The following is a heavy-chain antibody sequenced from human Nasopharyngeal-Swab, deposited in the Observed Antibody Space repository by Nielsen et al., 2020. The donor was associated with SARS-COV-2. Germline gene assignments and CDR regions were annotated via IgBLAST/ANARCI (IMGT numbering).Heavy chain of an antibody. CDR3: ARGGGSYLHFDY. J-gene: IGHJ4*02. V-gene: IGHV3-48*03. D-gene: IGHD1-26*01. CDR2: ISSSGSTI. Sequence: GGSLRLSCAASGFTFSSYEVNWVRQAPGKGLEWVSYISSSGSTIYYADSVKGRFTISRDNAKNSLYLQMNSLRAEDTAVYYCARGGGSYLHFDYWGQGTLVTVSS. CDR1: GFTFSSYE.